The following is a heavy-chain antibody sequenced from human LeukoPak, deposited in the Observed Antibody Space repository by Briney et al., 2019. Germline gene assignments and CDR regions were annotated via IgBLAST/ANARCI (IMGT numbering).Heavy chain of an antibody. D-gene: IGHD2-15*01. CDR2: ISGSVGTT. J-gene: IGHJ4*02. Sequence: PGGSLRLSCAASGFTFRSYAMSWVRQAPGKGVEWVSVISGSVGTTYYADSVKGRFTISRDNSKSTLYLQMNTLRAEDTAVYYCAKDRKDCSGGNCYSGGSEWGQGTLVTVSS. V-gene: IGHV3-23*01. CDR1: GFTFRSYA. CDR3: AKDRKDCSGGNCYSGGSE.